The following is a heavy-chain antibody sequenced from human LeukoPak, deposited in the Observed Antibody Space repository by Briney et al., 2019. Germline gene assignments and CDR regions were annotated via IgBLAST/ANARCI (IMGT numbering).Heavy chain of an antibody. J-gene: IGHJ4*02. D-gene: IGHD4-17*01. Sequence: GASVKVSCKASGYTFTGYYMHWVRQAPGQGLEWMGWINPNSGGTNYAQKFQGRVTITADESTSTAYMELSSLRSEDTAVYYCARGTYDYGDSFFDYWGQGTLVTVSS. CDR1: GYTFTGYY. CDR3: ARGTYDYGDSFFDY. CDR2: INPNSGGT. V-gene: IGHV1-2*02.